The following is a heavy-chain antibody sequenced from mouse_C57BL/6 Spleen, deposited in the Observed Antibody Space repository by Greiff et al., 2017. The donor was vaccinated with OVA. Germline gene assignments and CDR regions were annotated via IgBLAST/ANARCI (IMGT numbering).Heavy chain of an antibody. CDR1: GYTFTNYW. CDR3: ARRETNWGYFDY. D-gene: IGHD4-1*01. Sequence: VQLQQSGAELVRPGTSVKLSCKASGYTFTNYWIGWAKQRPGHGLEWIGDIYPGGGYTNYNEKFKGKATLTADKSSSTAYMQFSSLTSEDSAIYCCARRETNWGYFDYWGQGTTLTVSS. CDR2: IYPGGGYT. J-gene: IGHJ2*01. V-gene: IGHV1-63*01.